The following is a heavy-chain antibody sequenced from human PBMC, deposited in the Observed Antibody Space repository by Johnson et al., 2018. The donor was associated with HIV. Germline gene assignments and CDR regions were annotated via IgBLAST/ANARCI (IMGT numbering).Heavy chain of an antibody. CDR3: ANSLLLDAFNI. Sequence: VQLVESGGGLVQPGGSLRLSCAASGFSFSNYAMSWVRQGPGKGLEWVSAITGSGTSTYYADSVKGRFTISRDNSKTTLYLQMNSLRDEDTAVYYCANSLLLDAFNIWGQGTMVTVSS. J-gene: IGHJ3*02. CDR1: GFSFSNYA. CDR2: ITGSGTST. V-gene: IGHV3-23*04.